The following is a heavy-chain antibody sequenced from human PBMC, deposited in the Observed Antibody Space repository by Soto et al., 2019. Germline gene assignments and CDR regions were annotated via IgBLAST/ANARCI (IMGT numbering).Heavy chain of an antibody. CDR1: GFTFSSYD. J-gene: IGHJ6*03. Sequence: EVQLVESGGGLVQPGGSLRLSCAASGFTFSSYDMHWVRQATGKGLEWVSAIGTAGDTYYPGSVKGRFTIPREKAKNSLYLQMNSLRAGDTAVYYCARGGHYDILTGYTHYYYYMDVWGKGTTVTVSS. CDR3: ARGGHYDILTGYTHYYYYMDV. D-gene: IGHD3-9*01. CDR2: IGTAGDT. V-gene: IGHV3-13*01.